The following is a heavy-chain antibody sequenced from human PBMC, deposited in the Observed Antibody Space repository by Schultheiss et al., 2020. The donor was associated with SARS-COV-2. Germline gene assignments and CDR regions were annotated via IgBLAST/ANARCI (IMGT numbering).Heavy chain of an antibody. CDR2: IYYSGST. D-gene: IGHD2-2*01. J-gene: IGHJ6*02. Sequence: SETLSLTCTVSGGSISSGGYYWSWIRQHPGKGLEWIGYIYYSGSTYYNPSLKSRVTISVDTSKNQFSLKLSSVTAADTAVYYCARERGADCSSTSCFHYYGMDVWGQGTTVTVSS. CDR1: GGSISSGGYY. V-gene: IGHV4-31*03. CDR3: ARERGADCSSTSCFHYYGMDV.